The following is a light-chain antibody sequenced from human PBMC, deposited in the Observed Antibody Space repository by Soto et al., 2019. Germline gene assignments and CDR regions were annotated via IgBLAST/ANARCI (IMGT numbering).Light chain of an antibody. CDR3: YSAAGISLVV. Sequence: SYELTQPSSVSVSPGQTARITCSGDVLAKKFARWFQQKPGQAPVLLLYNDSERPSGIPERFSGSTSGSTVTLTISGAQVEDEADYSCYSAAGISLVVFGGGTKLTVL. CDR2: NDS. J-gene: IGLJ2*01. CDR1: VLAKKF. V-gene: IGLV3-27*01.